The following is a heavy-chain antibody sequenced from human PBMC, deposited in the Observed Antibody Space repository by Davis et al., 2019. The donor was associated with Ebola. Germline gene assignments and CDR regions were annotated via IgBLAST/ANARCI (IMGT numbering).Heavy chain of an antibody. Sequence: MPSDTLSLTCIVSGGSISSSSYYWVWIRQPPGKGLEWIGSIYYSGSTYYNSSLKSRVTISVDTSKNQFSLKLSSVTAADTAVYYCARRGFLGIGAREGFDVWGQGTMVTVSS. CDR3: ARRGFLGIGAREGFDV. CDR2: IYYSGST. V-gene: IGHV4-39*01. CDR1: GGSISSSSYY. D-gene: IGHD6-13*01. J-gene: IGHJ3*01.